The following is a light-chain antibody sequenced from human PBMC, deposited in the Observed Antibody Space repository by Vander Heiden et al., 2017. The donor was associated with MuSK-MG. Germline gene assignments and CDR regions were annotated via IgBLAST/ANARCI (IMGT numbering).Light chain of an antibody. CDR1: QGISSY. V-gene: IGKV1-9*01. CDR3: EQLNSLPYT. J-gene: IGKJ2*01. CDR2: AAS. Sequence: THLTQSPCSLSASVGDRATIPCRASQGISSYLAWYQQKPGKAPKLLIYAASTLQSGVPSRFSGSGSGTDFTLTISSLQPEDFATYYCEQLNSLPYTFGQGTKLEIK.